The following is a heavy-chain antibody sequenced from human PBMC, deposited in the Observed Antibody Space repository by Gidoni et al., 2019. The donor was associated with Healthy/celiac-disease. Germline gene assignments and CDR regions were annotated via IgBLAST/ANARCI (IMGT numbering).Heavy chain of an antibody. Sequence: QVQLVQSGAEVKKPGASVTVSCTASGYTFTSYAMHWVRQAPGQRLEWMGWINAGNGNTKYSQKFQGRVTITRDTSASTAYMELSSLRSEDTAVDYCARALWFGELFIDYWGQGTLVTVSS. CDR1: GYTFTSYA. CDR2: INAGNGNT. CDR3: ARALWFGELFIDY. D-gene: IGHD3-10*01. J-gene: IGHJ4*02. V-gene: IGHV1-3*01.